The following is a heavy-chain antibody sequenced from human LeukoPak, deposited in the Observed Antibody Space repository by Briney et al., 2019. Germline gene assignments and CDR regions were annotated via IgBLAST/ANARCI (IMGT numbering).Heavy chain of an antibody. CDR3: ATDQRWELPLNY. J-gene: IGHJ4*02. D-gene: IGHD1-26*01. CDR2: INPNSGGT. CDR1: GYTFTGYY. Sequence: ASVKVSCKASGYTFTGYYIHWVRQAPGQGLEWLGWINPNSGGTKYAQRFHGRVTMTRDTSISTGYMELSRLRSDDTAVYYCATDQRWELPLNYWGQGTLVTVSS. V-gene: IGHV1-2*02.